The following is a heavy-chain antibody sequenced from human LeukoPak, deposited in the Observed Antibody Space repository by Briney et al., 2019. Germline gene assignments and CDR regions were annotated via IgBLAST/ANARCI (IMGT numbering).Heavy chain of an antibody. J-gene: IGHJ4*02. CDR3: ARHETSSSWTSSFDY. D-gene: IGHD6-13*01. V-gene: IGHV4-59*08. CDR2: IYHSGST. Sequence: SETLSLTCTVSGGSISSYYWGWIRQPPGKGLEWIGSIYHSGSTNYSPSLKSRVTISVDTSKNQFSLKLTSVTAADTAVYYCARHETSSSWTSSFDYWGQGTLVTVSS. CDR1: GGSISSYY.